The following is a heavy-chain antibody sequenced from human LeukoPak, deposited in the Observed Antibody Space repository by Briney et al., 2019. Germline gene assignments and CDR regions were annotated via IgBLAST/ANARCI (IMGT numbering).Heavy chain of an antibody. V-gene: IGHV3-23*01. CDR1: GFTFSSHA. J-gene: IGHJ4*02. Sequence: PGGSLRLSCEASGFTFSSHAMNWVRQAPGKGLEWVSLISGSGRKTYYADSVKGRFTISRDNSKNTLSLQINSLRAEDTAVYFCASWAGVGTITWYFGRFDYWGQGILVTVSS. CDR3: ASWAGVGTITWYFGRFDY. CDR2: ISGSGRKT. D-gene: IGHD6-19*01.